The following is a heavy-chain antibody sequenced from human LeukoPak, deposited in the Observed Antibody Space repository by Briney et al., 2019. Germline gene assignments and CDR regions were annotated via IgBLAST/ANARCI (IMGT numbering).Heavy chain of an antibody. CDR3: AKTANYYDSSGYGGFDC. Sequence: SGGSLRLSCAASGFTFSSYAMSWVRQAPGKGLEWVSAISGSGGSTYYADSVKGRFTISRDNSKNTLYLQMNSLRAEDTAVYYCAKTANYYDSSGYGGFDCWGQGTLVTVSS. CDR1: GFTFSSYA. D-gene: IGHD3-22*01. CDR2: ISGSGGST. V-gene: IGHV3-23*01. J-gene: IGHJ4*02.